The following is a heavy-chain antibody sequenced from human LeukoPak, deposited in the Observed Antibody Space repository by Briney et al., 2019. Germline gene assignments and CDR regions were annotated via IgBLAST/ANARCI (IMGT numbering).Heavy chain of an antibody. Sequence: GGSLRLSCAASGFSFSTYSMNWVRQAPGKGLEWVSSITSTRYIYYAASVKGRFTISRDNAKNSLYLQMNSLRAEDTAVYYCARDPGVVGTTTDYWGQGTLVTVSS. V-gene: IGHV3-21*01. CDR1: GFSFSTYS. J-gene: IGHJ4*02. CDR3: ARDPGVVGTTTDY. CDR2: ITSTRYI. D-gene: IGHD1-26*01.